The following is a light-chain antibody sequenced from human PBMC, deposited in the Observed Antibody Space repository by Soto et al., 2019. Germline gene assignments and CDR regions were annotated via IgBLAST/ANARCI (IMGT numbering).Light chain of an antibody. V-gene: IGKV3-15*01. Sequence: EIVMTQSPATLSVSPGERATLSCRASQSIGSNLAWYQQKPGQAPMLVIYASSIRASDFPARFSGSGSGTGFTLTIRGLQSDEGAVYFCQQYNKWPPWTFGHGTKVEIK. CDR3: QQYNKWPPWT. CDR1: QSIGSN. J-gene: IGKJ1*01. CDR2: ASS.